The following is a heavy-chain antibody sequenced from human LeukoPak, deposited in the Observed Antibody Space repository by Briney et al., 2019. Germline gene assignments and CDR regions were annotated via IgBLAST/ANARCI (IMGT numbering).Heavy chain of an antibody. D-gene: IGHD1-1*01. Sequence: GGSLRLSCTASGFTFSSYAMSWVRQAPGKGLEWVSGISGSGGSTYYADSVKGRFTISRDSSKNTLYLQMKSLRAEDTAVCYCAKNSGAPSRRGDYFDYWGQGTLVTVSS. CDR3: AKNSGAPSRRGDYFDY. V-gene: IGHV3-23*01. J-gene: IGHJ4*02. CDR1: GFTFSSYA. CDR2: ISGSGGST.